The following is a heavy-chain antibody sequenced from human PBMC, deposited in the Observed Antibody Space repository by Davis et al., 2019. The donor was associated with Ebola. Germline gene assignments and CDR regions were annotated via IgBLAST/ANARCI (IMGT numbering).Heavy chain of an antibody. CDR3: ARDQSAITIFGGGMDV. J-gene: IGHJ6*02. V-gene: IGHV4-39*07. CDR1: GGSISSSSYY. Sequence: MPSETLSLTCTVSGGSISSSSYYWGWIRQPPGKGLEWIGSIYYSGSTNYNPSLKSRVTISVDTSKNQFSLKLSSVTAADTAVYYCARDQSAITIFGGGMDVRGQGTTVTVS. CDR2: IYYSGST. D-gene: IGHD3-3*01.